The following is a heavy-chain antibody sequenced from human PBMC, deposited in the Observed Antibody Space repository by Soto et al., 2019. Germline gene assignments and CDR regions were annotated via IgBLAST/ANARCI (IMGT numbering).Heavy chain of an antibody. CDR3: ARGLRGIVVVPAAIVWFDP. D-gene: IGHD2-2*01. V-gene: IGHV4-34*01. J-gene: IGHJ5*02. Sequence: PSETLSLTCAVYGGSFSGYYWSWIRQPPGKGLEWIGEINHSGSTNYNPSLKSRVTTSVDTSKNQFSLKLSSVTAADTAVYYCARGLRGIVVVPAAIVWFDPWGQGTLVTVSS. CDR1: GGSFSGYY. CDR2: INHSGST.